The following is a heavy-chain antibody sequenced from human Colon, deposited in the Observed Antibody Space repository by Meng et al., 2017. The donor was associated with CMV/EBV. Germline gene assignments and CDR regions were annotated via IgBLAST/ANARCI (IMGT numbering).Heavy chain of an antibody. CDR1: GFTFSDYG. CDR2: VLYDGSRK. J-gene: IGHJ4*02. D-gene: IGHD3-10*01. CDR3: VKDQCRG. V-gene: IGHV3-30*02. Sequence: QGRLVGSGGGGAQPGGSLRLSCAASGFTFSDYGMHWLRQAPGKGLEWVAFVLYDGSRKYYGDSVKGRFSISRDNSKNTLYLQMNSLRADDTAVYYCVKDQCRGWGQGTLVTVSS.